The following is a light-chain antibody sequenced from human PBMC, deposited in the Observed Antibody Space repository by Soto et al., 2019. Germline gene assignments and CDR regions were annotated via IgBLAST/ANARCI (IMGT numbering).Light chain of an antibody. CDR1: QNIRSR. J-gene: IGKJ2*01. CDR3: EQSHLYWR. V-gene: IGKV1-5*01. Sequence: KVNMSPSALSTPVEDRDTIPCRASQNIRSRLAWFQQKPGKAPKLLIYDASSLESGVPQRFSGSGSGTEFTLTISCLQTDDISTYYSEQSHLYWRFGHG. CDR2: DAS.